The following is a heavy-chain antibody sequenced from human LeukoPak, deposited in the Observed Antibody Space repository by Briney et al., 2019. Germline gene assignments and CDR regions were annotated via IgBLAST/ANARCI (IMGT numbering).Heavy chain of an antibody. CDR1: GGSISSYY. CDR3: ARANYYDSSGYYPWYYYYGMDV. V-gene: IGHV4-59*01. Sequence: SETLSLTCTVSGGSISSYYWSWIRQPPGKGLEWIGYIYYSGSTNYNPSLKSRVTISVDTSNNQFSLKLSSVTAADTAVYYCARANYYDSSGYYPWYYYYGMDVWGQGTTVTVSS. D-gene: IGHD3-22*01. CDR2: IYYSGST. J-gene: IGHJ6*02.